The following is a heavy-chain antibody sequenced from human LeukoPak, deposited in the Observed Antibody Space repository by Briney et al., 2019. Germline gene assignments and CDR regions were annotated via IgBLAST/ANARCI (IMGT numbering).Heavy chain of an antibody. CDR1: GGTFSSYA. Sequence: SVKVSCKASGGTFSSYAISWVRQAPGQGLEWMGGIIPIFGTANYAQKFQGRVTITTDESTSTAYMELSSLRSEDTAVYYCARGFTPGYCSSTSCYTYFQHWGQGTLVTVSS. V-gene: IGHV1-69*05. J-gene: IGHJ1*01. D-gene: IGHD2-2*03. CDR3: ARGFTPGYCSSTSCYTYFQH. CDR2: IIPIFGTA.